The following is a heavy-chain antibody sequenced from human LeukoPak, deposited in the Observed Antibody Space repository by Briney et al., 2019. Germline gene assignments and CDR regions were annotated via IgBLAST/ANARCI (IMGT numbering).Heavy chain of an antibody. CDR3: ARALPRTPGYYYAMDV. J-gene: IGHJ6*04. Sequence: QPGRSLRLSCAASGFTFSSYGMHWVRQAPGKGLEWVAVIWYDGSNKYYADSVKGRFTISRDNSKNTLYLQMNSLRAEDTAVYYCARALPRTPGYYYAMDVWGKGTTVTVSS. V-gene: IGHV3-33*01. D-gene: IGHD4-23*01. CDR1: GFTFSSYG. CDR2: IWYDGSNK.